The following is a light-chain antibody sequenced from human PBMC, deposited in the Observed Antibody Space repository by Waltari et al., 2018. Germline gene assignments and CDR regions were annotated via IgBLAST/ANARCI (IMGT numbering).Light chain of an antibody. J-gene: IGLJ3*02. CDR3: AAWDDSLNGRWV. CDR1: ASNIGNNL. Sequence: QSVLTQPPSVSGTPGQRVTISCSGSASNIGNNLVNWYQQFPGKAPKLLIYRSDQRPSGAPDRFPGSKAGTSASLAISGLQSEDEADYDCAAWDDSLNGRWVFGGGTKVTVL. CDR2: RSD. V-gene: IGLV1-44*01.